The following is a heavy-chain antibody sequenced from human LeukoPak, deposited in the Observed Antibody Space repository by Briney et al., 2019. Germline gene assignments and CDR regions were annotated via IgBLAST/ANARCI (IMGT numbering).Heavy chain of an antibody. CDR3: ARRGIYYDSSGYYYK. D-gene: IGHD3-22*01. J-gene: IGHJ4*02. Sequence: SETLSLTCAVYGGSFSGYYWSWIRQPPGKGLEWIGEINHSGSTNYNPSLKSRVTISVDTSKNQFSLKLSSVTAADTAVYYCARRGIYYDSSGYYYKWGQGTLVTVSS. CDR1: GGSFSGYY. CDR2: INHSGST. V-gene: IGHV4-34*01.